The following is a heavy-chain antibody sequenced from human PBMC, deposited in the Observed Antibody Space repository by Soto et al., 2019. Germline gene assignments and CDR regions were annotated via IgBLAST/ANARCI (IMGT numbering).Heavy chain of an antibody. CDR2: IYSRDSDT. CDR1: GFRFTNFW. CDR3: ARAPYYNDDGDSEF. J-gene: IGHJ4*02. V-gene: IGHV5-51*01. Sequence: GESLKISCQTSGFRFTNFWIGWVRQRPGKGLEWMGIIYSRDSDTKYSPSFQGQVTISVDTSITTADLQWSSLKASDTAVYYCARAPYYNDDGDSEFWGKGNMVTVSA. D-gene: IGHD3-10*01.